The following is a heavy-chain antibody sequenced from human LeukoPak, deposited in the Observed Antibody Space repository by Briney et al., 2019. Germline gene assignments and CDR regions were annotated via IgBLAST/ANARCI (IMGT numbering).Heavy chain of an antibody. V-gene: IGHV3-21*01. Sequence: GGSLRLSWTVSGFTFSGDTMHWVRQAPGKGLEWVSSISSSGLYIYFADSLKGRFTISRDNAKNSLYLQVNSLRAEDTAVYCCAIEFEPDYFDYWGQGTLVTVSS. CDR2: ISSSGLYI. CDR3: AIEFEPDYFDY. CDR1: GFTFSGDT. J-gene: IGHJ4*02. D-gene: IGHD1-14*01.